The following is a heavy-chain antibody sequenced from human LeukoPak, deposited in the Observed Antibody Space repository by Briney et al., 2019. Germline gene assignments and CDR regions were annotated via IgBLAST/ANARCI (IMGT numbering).Heavy chain of an antibody. CDR1: GFTFSSYA. V-gene: IGHV3-23*01. Sequence: GGSLRLSCAASGFTFSSYAMSWVRQAPGQGLEWLSAISGSGFSTHYADSVKGRFTISRDNSKTTLFLQMNSLRTEDTALYYCAKDIEVAITGHYFDLWGRGTLVAVSS. CDR2: ISGSGFST. CDR3: AKDIEVAITGHYFDL. J-gene: IGHJ2*01. D-gene: IGHD3-22*01.